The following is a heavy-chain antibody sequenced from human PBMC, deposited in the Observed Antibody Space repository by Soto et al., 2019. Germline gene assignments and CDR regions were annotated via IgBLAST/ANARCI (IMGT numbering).Heavy chain of an antibody. J-gene: IGHJ4*02. Sequence: GGSLRLSCEASRGASGDYWMDGVRQAPGKGLVWVSRINRDANDIIYADSVKGRFTISRDNSKNTLYLQMNSLRADETAVYYCTRDISSYYFDYWGQGTLVTVSS. V-gene: IGHV3-74*01. CDR2: INRDANDI. CDR1: RGASGDYW. CDR3: TRDISSYYFDY. D-gene: IGHD3-10*01.